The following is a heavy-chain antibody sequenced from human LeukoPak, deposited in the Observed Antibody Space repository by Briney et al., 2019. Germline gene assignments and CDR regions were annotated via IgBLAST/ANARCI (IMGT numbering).Heavy chain of an antibody. CDR2: ISSSSSYI. Sequence: GGSLRLSCAASGFTFSSYSMNWVRQAPGKGLEWVSSISSSSSYIYYADSVEGRFTISRDNAKNSLYLQMNSLRAEDTAVYYCARNSRDGYTGFDYWGQGTLVTVSS. V-gene: IGHV3-21*01. CDR1: GFTFSSYS. D-gene: IGHD5-24*01. J-gene: IGHJ4*02. CDR3: ARNSRDGYTGFDY.